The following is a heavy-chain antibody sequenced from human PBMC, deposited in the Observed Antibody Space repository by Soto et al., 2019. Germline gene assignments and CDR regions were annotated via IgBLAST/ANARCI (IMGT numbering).Heavy chain of an antibody. J-gene: IGHJ4*02. CDR3: ARDGARRDIVATTVDY. Sequence: GGSLRLSCAASGFTFSSYWMSWVRQAPGKGLEWVANIKQDGSEKYYVDSVKGRFTISRDNAKNSLYLQMNSLRAEDTAVYYCARDGARRDIVATTVDYWGQGTLVTVSS. CDR2: IKQDGSEK. CDR1: GFTFSSYW. D-gene: IGHD5-12*01. V-gene: IGHV3-7*05.